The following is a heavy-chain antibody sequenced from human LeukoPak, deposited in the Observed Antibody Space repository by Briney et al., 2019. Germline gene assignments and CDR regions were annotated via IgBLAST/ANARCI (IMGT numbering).Heavy chain of an antibody. J-gene: IGHJ4*02. D-gene: IGHD3-22*01. Sequence: PGGSLRLSCAASGFTLSSYAMIWARQAPGKGLEWVSAISGSGVSIYYADSVKGRFTISRDTSKNTLFLQMNSLRAEDTAVYYCAKDPFSFDDSSGPLYDWGQGTLVTVSS. CDR2: ISGSGVSI. CDR1: GFTLSSYA. CDR3: AKDPFSFDDSSGPLYD. V-gene: IGHV3-23*01.